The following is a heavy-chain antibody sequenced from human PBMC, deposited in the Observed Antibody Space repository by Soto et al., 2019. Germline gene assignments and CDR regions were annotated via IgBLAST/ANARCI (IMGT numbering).Heavy chain of an antibody. J-gene: IGHJ3*02. Sequence: QVQLVQSGAEVKKPGASVKVSCKASGYTFTSYDINWVRQATGQGLEWMGWMNPNSGNTGYAQKFXGRVXMXRNTSISTAYMELSSLRSEDTAVYYCARGINYYDSGDDAFDIWGQGTMVTVSS. CDR2: MNPNSGNT. V-gene: IGHV1-8*01. CDR3: ARGINYYDSGDDAFDI. D-gene: IGHD3-10*01. CDR1: GYTFTSYD.